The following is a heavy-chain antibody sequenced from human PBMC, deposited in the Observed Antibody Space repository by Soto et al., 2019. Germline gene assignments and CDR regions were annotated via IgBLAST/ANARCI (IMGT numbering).Heavy chain of an antibody. CDR2: IIPIFGTA. D-gene: IGHD3-10*01. CDR1: GGTFSSYA. CDR3: ARVARFGEPPYYYGMAV. Sequence: SVKVSCKASGGTFSSYAISWVRQAPGQGLEWMGGIIPIFGTANYAQKFQGRVTITADESTSTAYMELSSLRSEDTAVYYCARVARFGEPPYYYGMAVWGQGTTVTVSS. J-gene: IGHJ6*02. V-gene: IGHV1-69*13.